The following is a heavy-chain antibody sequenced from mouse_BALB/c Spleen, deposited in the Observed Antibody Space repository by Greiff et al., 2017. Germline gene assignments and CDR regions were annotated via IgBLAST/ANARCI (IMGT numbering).Heavy chain of an antibody. D-gene: IGHD1-2*01. J-gene: IGHJ3*01. CDR2: IDPETGGT. CDR1: GYTFTDYE. V-gene: IGHV1-15*01. CDR3: TSTGSLLTY. Sequence: VQLQESGAELVRPGASVTLSCKASGYTFTDYEMHWVKQTPVHGLEWIGAIDPETGGTAYNQKFKGKATLTADKSSSTAYMELRSLTSEDSAVYYCTSTGSLLTYWGQGTLVTVSA.